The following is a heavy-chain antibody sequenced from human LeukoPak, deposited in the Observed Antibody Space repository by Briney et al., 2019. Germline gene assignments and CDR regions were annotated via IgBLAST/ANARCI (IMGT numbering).Heavy chain of an antibody. CDR2: INPNSGGT. J-gene: IGHJ1*01. D-gene: IGHD2-15*01. Sequence: ASVKVSCKASGYTFTGYYMHWVRQAPGQGLEWMGWINPNSGGTNYAQKFQGRVTMTRDTSISTVYMELSSLRSEDTAVYYCATESDCSGGSCYYSEYFQHWGQGTLVTVSS. CDR1: GYTFTGYY. V-gene: IGHV1-2*02. CDR3: ATESDCSGGSCYYSEYFQH.